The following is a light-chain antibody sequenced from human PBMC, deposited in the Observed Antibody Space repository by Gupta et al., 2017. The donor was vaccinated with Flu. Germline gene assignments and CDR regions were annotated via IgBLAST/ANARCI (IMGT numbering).Light chain of an antibody. CDR1: QSVSSSY. Sequence: EIVLTQSPGTLSLSPGERATLSCRASQSVSSSYLAWYQQKPGQAPRLLIYGASSRATGIPDRFSGSGSGTEFTLTISRREPEDFAVYYCQQDGSSPFTFGGGTKVEIK. J-gene: IGKJ4*01. CDR3: QQDGSSPFT. CDR2: GAS. V-gene: IGKV3-20*01.